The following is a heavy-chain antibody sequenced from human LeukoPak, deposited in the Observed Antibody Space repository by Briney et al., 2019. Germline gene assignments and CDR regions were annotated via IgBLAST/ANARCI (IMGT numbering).Heavy chain of an antibody. D-gene: IGHD2-2*01. J-gene: IGHJ6*02. CDR1: GFTFSSYG. CDR2: IWYDGSNK. V-gene: IGHV3-33*01. Sequence: GGSLRLSCAASGFTFSSYGMHWVRQAPGKGLEWVAVIWYDGSNKYYADSVKGRFTISRDNSKNTLYLQMNSLRAEDTAVYHCARYCSSTSCYTYGMDVWGQGTTVTVSS. CDR3: ARYCSSTSCYTYGMDV.